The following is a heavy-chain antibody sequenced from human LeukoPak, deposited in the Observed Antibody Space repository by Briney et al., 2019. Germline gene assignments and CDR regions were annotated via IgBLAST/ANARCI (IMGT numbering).Heavy chain of an antibody. CDR1: GYTFTGYY. J-gene: IGHJ4*02. Sequence: ASVKVSCKASGYTFTGYYMHWVRQAPGQGLEWMGIINPSGGSTSYAQKFQGRVTMTRDTSTSTVYMELSSLRSEDTAVYYCARVRGEYDFWSGYYSGYYFDYWGQGTLVTVSS. D-gene: IGHD3-3*01. CDR3: ARVRGEYDFWSGYYSGYYFDY. CDR2: INPSGGST. V-gene: IGHV1-46*03.